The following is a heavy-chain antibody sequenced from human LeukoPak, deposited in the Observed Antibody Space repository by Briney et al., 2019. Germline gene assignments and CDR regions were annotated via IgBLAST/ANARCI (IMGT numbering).Heavy chain of an antibody. CDR1: GFTFSDYH. CDR3: ARVSPVSRIPDY. V-gene: IGHV3-11*01. J-gene: IGHJ4*02. Sequence: GGSLRLSCAASGFTFSDYHMGWIRQAPGKGLEWVSYISGSGTAIYYADSVKGRFTISRDNAKNSLYLQMNSLSAEDTAVYYCARVSPVSRIPDYWGQGTLVTVSS. CDR2: ISGSGTAI. D-gene: IGHD1-14*01.